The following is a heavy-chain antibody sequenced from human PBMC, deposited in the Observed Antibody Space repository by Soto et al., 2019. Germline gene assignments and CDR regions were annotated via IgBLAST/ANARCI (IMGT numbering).Heavy chain of an antibody. CDR2: TYYRSKWYN. CDR3: AREEYSSSLWGGYYYGMDV. J-gene: IGHJ6*02. CDR1: VDSVXSNSAA. V-gene: IGHV6-1*01. Sequence: QXLXLTCAISVDSVXSNSAAWNWIRQSPSRGLECLGSTYYRSKWYNDYAVSVKSRITINPDTSKNQFSMQLNSVTPEDTAVYYCAREEYSSSLWGGYYYGMDVWGQGTTATVS. D-gene: IGHD6-6*01.